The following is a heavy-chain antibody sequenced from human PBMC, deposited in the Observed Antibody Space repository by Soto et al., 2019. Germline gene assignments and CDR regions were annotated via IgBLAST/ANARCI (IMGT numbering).Heavy chain of an antibody. CDR2: IYYSGST. CDR3: AREPKDGAFYS. V-gene: IGHV4-59*01. CDR1: GGYIRSYY. J-gene: IGHJ3*02. Sequence: QVQLQESGPGLVKPSETRSLTCTVSGGYIRSYYWSWIRQPPGKGLEWIGYIYYSGSTNYNPSLKSRVTISVDTSKNQFSLKLSSVTAADTAVYYCAREPKDGAFYSWGQGTMVTVSS.